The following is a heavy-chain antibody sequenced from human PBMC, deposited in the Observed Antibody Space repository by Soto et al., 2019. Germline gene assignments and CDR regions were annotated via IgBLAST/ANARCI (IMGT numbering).Heavy chain of an antibody. CDR2: MYYNGNM. CDR3: ARRKGYDSTTYYFDY. Sequence: SETLSLTCTVSGGSISSSTHYWVWIRQSPGKGLEWIGSMYYNGNMYYNPSLKSRVTISVDTSKNQFSLDLTSVTAADTAVYYCARRKGYDSTTYYFDYWGQGTLVTVSS. CDR1: GGSISSSTHY. V-gene: IGHV4-39*01. D-gene: IGHD3-22*01. J-gene: IGHJ4*02.